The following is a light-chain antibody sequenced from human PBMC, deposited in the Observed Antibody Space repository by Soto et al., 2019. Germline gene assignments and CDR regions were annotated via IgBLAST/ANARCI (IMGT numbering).Light chain of an antibody. J-gene: IGKJ4*01. CDR3: QQYNNWPLT. CDR2: GAS. CDR1: QSVSSN. V-gene: IGKV3-15*01. Sequence: EIVLTQSPATLSLSPGERATLSCRASQSVSSNLAWYQHQPGQAPRVLIYGASTRATGFPARFSGSGSGTEFTLTISSLQSEDFAVYYCQQYNNWPLTFGGGTKVDI.